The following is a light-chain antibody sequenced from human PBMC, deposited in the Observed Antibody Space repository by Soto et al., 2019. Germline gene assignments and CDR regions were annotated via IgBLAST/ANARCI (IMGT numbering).Light chain of an antibody. CDR3: AAWDDNVNGWV. Sequence: QSVLTQPPSASGTPGQRVTISCSGSTSNIGSTTVNWYQQLPGTAPKPLIYRTTQRPSGVPDRFSCSKSGASASLAISGLQSEDEADYYCAAWDDNVNGWVFGGGTKVTVL. CDR1: TSNIGSTT. J-gene: IGLJ3*02. V-gene: IGLV1-44*01. CDR2: RTT.